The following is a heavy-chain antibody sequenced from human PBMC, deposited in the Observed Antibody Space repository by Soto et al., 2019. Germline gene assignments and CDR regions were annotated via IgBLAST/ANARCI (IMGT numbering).Heavy chain of an antibody. Sequence: PSETLSLTCTVSGDSISSGDYYWSWIRQPPGKGLEWIGCIYYSGSTYYNPSLKSRVTISVDTSKNQFSLNLSSVTAADTAVYYCTTQGFGFLHGLVDVWGQGTTVTVS. CDR1: GDSISSGDYY. CDR2: IYYSGST. D-gene: IGHD1-1*01. CDR3: TTQGFGFLHGLVDV. V-gene: IGHV4-30-4*01. J-gene: IGHJ6*02.